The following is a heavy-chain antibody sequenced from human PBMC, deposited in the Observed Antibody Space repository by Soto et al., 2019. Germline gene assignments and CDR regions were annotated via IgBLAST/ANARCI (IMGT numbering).Heavy chain of an antibody. Sequence: QVQLQESGPGLVKPSETLSLTCSVSGGSISNYYWSWIRQSAGKGLEWMGRIYPGGSTNYNPSLKSRVTMSVDTSKNQVSLRLTSVTAADTAVYYCARASVGPPGGGSWIMPFDFWGQGTRVTVSS. CDR3: ARASVGPPGGGSWIMPFDF. D-gene: IGHD2-15*01. V-gene: IGHV4-4*07. J-gene: IGHJ4*02. CDR1: GGSISNYY. CDR2: IYPGGST.